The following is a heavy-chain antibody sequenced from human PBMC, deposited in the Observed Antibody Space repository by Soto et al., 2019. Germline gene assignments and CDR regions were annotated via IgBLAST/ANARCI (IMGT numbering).Heavy chain of an antibody. J-gene: IGHJ4*02. CDR2: ISGSNNST. D-gene: IGHD3-22*01. Sequence: EVQLLESGGGLVQPGGSLRLSCAASGFTFSSYAMTWVRQAPGKGLDWVSAISGSNNSTYYADPVKGRFAISRDNSKNTLYLQMNSLRAEDTSVYYWARDYFEDFWCQGTLVTVSS. CDR3: ARDYFEDF. CDR1: GFTFSSYA. V-gene: IGHV3-23*01.